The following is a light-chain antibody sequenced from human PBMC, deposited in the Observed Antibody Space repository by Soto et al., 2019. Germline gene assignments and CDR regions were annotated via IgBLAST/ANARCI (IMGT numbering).Light chain of an antibody. V-gene: IGKV3-20*01. CDR3: QQYGRSPTWT. CDR2: GSS. CDR1: QTISGTY. Sequence: IVLTQSPGTLSLSPGERATLSCRASQTISGTYLAWYQQKPGQAPRLLIYGSSSRAAGVSDRFSGSGSGTDFSLTISRLEPEDFAMYYCQQYGRSPTWTFGQGTKVDIK. J-gene: IGKJ1*01.